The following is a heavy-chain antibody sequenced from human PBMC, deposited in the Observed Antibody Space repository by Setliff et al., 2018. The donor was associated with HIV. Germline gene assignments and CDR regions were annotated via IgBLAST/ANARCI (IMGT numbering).Heavy chain of an antibody. Sequence: PGESLTISCKASGYSFTIYWIGWVRQMPGKGLEWMGVIYPGDSGTRYSPSFQGQVTISADKSITTAYVQWSSLKASDTAMYYCATWTRAETSENFQHWGQGTLVTVSS. CDR3: ATWTRAETSENFQH. J-gene: IGHJ1*01. CDR2: IYPGDSGT. D-gene: IGHD4-17*01. V-gene: IGHV5-51*01. CDR1: GYSFTIYW.